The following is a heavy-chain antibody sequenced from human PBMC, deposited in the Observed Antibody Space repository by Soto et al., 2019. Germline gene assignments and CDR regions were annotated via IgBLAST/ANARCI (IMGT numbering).Heavy chain of an antibody. CDR1: GGTFSSYA. D-gene: IGHD3-22*01. CDR2: IIPIFGTA. CDR3: ARGHYYYDSSGYQGYFDY. V-gene: IGHV1-69*13. J-gene: IGHJ4*02. Sequence: SVKVSCKASGGTFSSYAINWVRQAPGQGLEWMGGIIPIFGTANYAQKFQGRVTITADESTSTAYMELSSLRSEDTAVYYCARGHYYYDSSGYQGYFDYWGQGTLVTVSS.